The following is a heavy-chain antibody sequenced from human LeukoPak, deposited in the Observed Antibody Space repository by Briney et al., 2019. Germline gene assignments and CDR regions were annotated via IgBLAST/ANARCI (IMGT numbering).Heavy chain of an antibody. V-gene: IGHV4-59*08. CDR2: INYSGST. D-gene: IGHD6-25*01. J-gene: IGHJ3*02. CDR3: ARSAIDAFDI. Sequence: SETLSLTCTVSGGSISPYYWSWIRQPPGKGLEWIGYINYSGSTNYNPSLKSRVSISVDTSKNQFSLKLSSVTAADTAVYYCARSAIDAFDIWGQGTMVTVSS. CDR1: GGSISPYY.